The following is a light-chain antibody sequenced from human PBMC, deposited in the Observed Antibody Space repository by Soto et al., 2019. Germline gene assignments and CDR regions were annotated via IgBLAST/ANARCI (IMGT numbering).Light chain of an antibody. CDR2: GAS. CDR3: QLYNRNTWS. J-gene: IGKJ1*01. Sequence: DIQMTQSPSTLSASVGGRVTITCRASQSVGTWVAWYQQKPGKAPKLLIYGASNLESVVPSRFSGSGSGTEFTLTITTLQPDDFATYFCQLYNRNTWSFGPGTKVDI. V-gene: IGKV1-5*01. CDR1: QSVGTW.